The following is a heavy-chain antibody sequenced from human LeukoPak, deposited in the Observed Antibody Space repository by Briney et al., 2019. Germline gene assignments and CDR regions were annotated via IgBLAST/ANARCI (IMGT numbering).Heavy chain of an antibody. CDR3: AMGGGSRYSALGC. D-gene: IGHD2-15*01. CDR2: FYSGGST. Sequence: PGGSLRLSCAASGFTVSNNYMSWVRQAPGKGLEWVSVFYSGGSTYYADSVKGRFTISRDNSKNVLYLQMNSLRAEDTAVYYCAMGGGSRYSALGCWGQGALVTVS. J-gene: IGHJ4*02. V-gene: IGHV3-66*01. CDR1: GFTVSNNY.